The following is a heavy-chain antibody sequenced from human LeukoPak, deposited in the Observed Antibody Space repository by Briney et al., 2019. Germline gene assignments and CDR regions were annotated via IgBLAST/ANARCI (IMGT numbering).Heavy chain of an antibody. CDR2: VSAYNGNT. J-gene: IGHJ4*02. Sequence: ASVKVSCKASGYTFTSYGISWVRQAPGQGLEWMGWVSAYNGNTNYAQKLQGRVTMTTDTSTNTAYMELRSLRSDDTAVYYCARDPMYYDNVWGSYRYTEFDYWGQGTLVTVSS. CDR3: ARDPMYYDNVWGSYRYTEFDY. V-gene: IGHV1-18*01. CDR1: GYTFTSYG. D-gene: IGHD3-16*02.